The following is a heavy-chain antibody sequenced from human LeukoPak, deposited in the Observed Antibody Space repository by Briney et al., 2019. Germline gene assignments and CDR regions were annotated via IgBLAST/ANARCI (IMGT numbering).Heavy chain of an antibody. CDR3: ARSGYDYRGAFDI. D-gene: IGHD5-12*01. CDR2: IYPGDSDT. CDR1: GYTFTNYW. V-gene: IGHV5-51*01. J-gene: IGHJ3*02. Sequence: GESLKISCKASGYTFTNYWIGWVRQMPGKGLEWMGIIYPGDSDTRYSPSFRGQVIISADKSISTAYLQWSSLKASDTAMYYCARSGYDYRGAFDIGGQGTMVTVSS.